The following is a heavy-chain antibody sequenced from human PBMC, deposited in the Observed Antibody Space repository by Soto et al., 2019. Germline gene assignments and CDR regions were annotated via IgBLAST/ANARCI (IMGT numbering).Heavy chain of an antibody. J-gene: IGHJ3*02. V-gene: IGHV3-23*01. CDR2: ISGSGGST. D-gene: IGHD1-26*01. CDR1: GFTFSSYA. Sequence: EVQLLESGGGLVQPGGSLRLSCAASGFTFSSYAMSWVRQAPGKGLEWVAAISGSGGSTYYADSVKGRFTISRDNSKNTLYLQMNSLRAEDTAVFYCAKDRSRGRYYEKDAVDIWGQGTMVTVSS. CDR3: AKDRSRGRYYEKDAVDI.